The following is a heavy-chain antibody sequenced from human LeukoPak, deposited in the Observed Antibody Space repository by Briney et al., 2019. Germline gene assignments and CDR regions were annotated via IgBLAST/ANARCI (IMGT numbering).Heavy chain of an antibody. J-gene: IGHJ4*02. D-gene: IGHD3-3*01. CDR3: ARTRDFWSGYFDY. V-gene: IGHV4-30-2*01. CDR2: ILHSGST. CDR1: GVSITSETYC. Sequence: SEPLSLTCAVSGVSITSETYCWSWIRQPQGKGLEWIGYILHSGSTYYNPSLKSRVTISVDPSKSQFSLKLSSFTAADTAVYYWARTRDFWSGYFDYWGQGTLVTVSS.